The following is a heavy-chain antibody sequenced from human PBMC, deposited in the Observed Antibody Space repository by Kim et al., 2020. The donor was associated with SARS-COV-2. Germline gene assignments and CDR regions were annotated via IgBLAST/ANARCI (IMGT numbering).Heavy chain of an antibody. CDR3: ARAHLAAAARNGFDP. Sequence: SETLSLTCTVSGGSISSSSYYWGWIRQPPGKWLDWFGSIYYSGSPYYNPSHKSRFTISVDPSNNQFSLKLSPVTAADKAVYCCARAHLAAAARNGFDPWGQGTLVAVSS. CDR2: IYYSGSP. V-gene: IGHV4-39*01. J-gene: IGHJ5*02. D-gene: IGHD6-13*01. CDR1: GGSISSSSYY.